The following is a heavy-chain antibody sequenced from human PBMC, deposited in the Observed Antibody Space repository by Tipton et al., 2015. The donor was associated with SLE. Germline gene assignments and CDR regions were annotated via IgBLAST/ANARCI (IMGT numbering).Heavy chain of an antibody. J-gene: IGHJ4*02. V-gene: IGHV4-38-2*02. Sequence: TLSLTCTVSGYSISSDYYWGWIRQPPGKGLEWIGSIYHSGSTHYNPSLKSRVSISVDTSKNQFSLKLSSVTAADTAIYYCVRSLPPTVTHWGQGTLVTVSS. CDR1: GYSISSDYY. CDR3: VRSLPPTVTH. D-gene: IGHD4-17*01. CDR2: IYHSGST.